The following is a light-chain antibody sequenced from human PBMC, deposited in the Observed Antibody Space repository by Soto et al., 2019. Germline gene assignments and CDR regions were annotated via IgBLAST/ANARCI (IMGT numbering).Light chain of an antibody. J-gene: IGLJ2*01. Sequence: QSVLTQSPSASASLGASVKLTCTLSSGHSSYAIAWHQQQPEKGPRYLMKLNSDGSHSKGDGIPDRFSGSSSGAERYLTISSLQSEDEADYYCQTCGTGIQGVFGGGTKVTVL. CDR3: QTCGTGIQGV. V-gene: IGLV4-69*01. CDR1: SGHSSYA. CDR2: LNSDGSH.